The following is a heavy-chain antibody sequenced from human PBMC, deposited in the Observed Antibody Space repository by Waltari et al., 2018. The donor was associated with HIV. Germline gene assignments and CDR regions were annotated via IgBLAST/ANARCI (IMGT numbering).Heavy chain of an antibody. CDR1: GLTFSTYA. CDR3: AKVRQPGRGFSGYCLDY. V-gene: IGHV3-30*04. J-gene: IGHJ4*02. CDR2: MSYEGTEI. Sequence: VPLVEAGGDVHQPWGSLRLSVLASGLTFSTYAFLWACRSPGKGLEWLAVMSYEGTEIYYADSVKGRFIISRDNSKKTLYLQMNSMKPEDTGVYHCAKVRQPGRGFSGYCLDYWGQGTLATVSS. D-gene: IGHD5-12*01.